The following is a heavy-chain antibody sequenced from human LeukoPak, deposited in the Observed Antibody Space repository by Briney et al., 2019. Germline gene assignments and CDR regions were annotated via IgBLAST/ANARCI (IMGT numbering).Heavy chain of an antibody. Sequence: GASLKISCKGSGYSFTSYWSGWVHPMPGKGLGWMGIIYPGDSDTRYSPSFQGQFTISADKSITTAYLQWSSLQASDTAMYYCARLVVVAASYYFDYWGQGTLVTVSS. CDR2: IYPGDSDT. CDR3: ARLVVVAASYYFDY. J-gene: IGHJ4*02. V-gene: IGHV5-51*07. D-gene: IGHD2-15*01. CDR1: GYSFTSYW.